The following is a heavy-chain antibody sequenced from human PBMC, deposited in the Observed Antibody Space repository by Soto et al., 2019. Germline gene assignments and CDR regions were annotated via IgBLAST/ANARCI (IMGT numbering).Heavy chain of an antibody. CDR2: TYYKSKWNN. CDR3: TGITWFRGMDV. V-gene: IGHV6-1*01. Sequence: PSQTLSLTCAISGDSVSSNSAGWNCISQSPSRGLEWLGRTYYKSKWNNDYALSVKSRITINPDTSKNQFSLHLYSVTPEDAAVYYCTGITWFRGMDVWGQGTPVTVSS. CDR1: GDSVSSNSAG. J-gene: IGHJ6*02. D-gene: IGHD3-10*01.